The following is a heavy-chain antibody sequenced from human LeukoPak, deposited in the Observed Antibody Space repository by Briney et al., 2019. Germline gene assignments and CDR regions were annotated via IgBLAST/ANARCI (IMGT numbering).Heavy chain of an antibody. D-gene: IGHD3-3*01. J-gene: IGHJ6*03. CDR2: IYYSGST. V-gene: IGHV4-59*01. CDR3: ARDLEGFAEYYMDV. Sequence: SETLSLTCTVSGASISSYYWSWIRQPPGKGLEWLGYIYYSGSTYYNPSLKSRVTISVDTSKNQFSLKLSSVTAADTAVYYCARDLEGFAEYYMDVWGKGTTVTVSS. CDR1: GASISSYY.